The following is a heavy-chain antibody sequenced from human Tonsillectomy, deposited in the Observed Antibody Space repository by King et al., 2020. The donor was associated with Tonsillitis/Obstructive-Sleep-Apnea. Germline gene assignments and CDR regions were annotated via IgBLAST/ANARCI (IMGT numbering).Heavy chain of an antibody. V-gene: IGHV3-21*01. CDR3: ARDKEYYFPY. Sequence: VQLVESGGGLVKPGGSLRLSCAASGFTFSSYSMNWVRQAPGKGLEWVSSISSSNTYIYYADSVKGRFTISRDNAKNSLYLQMNSLRVEDTAVYYCARDKEYYFPYWGQGTLVTVSS. CDR2: ISSSNTYI. J-gene: IGHJ4*02. CDR1: GFTFSSYS.